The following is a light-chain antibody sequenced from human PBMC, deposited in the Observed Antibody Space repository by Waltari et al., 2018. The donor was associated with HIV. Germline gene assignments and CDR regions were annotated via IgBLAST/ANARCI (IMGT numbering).Light chain of an antibody. CDR2: GNT. CDR3: QSHDSSLSGQGV. CDR1: NSHIGAGYA. Sequence: QSVLTQPPSLSGAPGQRVTISCTGSNSHIGAGYAVHRNQKLPGTAPKLLIFGNTNRPSGVPDRFSGSKSGTSASLAITGLQAEDEGDYYCQSHDSSLSGQGVFGGGTKLTVL. J-gene: IGLJ3*02. V-gene: IGLV1-40*01.